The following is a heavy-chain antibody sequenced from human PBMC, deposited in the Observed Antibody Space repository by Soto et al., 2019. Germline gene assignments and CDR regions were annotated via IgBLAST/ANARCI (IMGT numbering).Heavy chain of an antibody. Sequence: PSETLSLTCTVSGGSISSGDNYWSWIRQPPGKGLEWIGYIYYSGSTYYNPSLKSRVTISVDTSKNQFSLKLSSVTAADTAVYYCARLFTGYYDSSGYFNWFDPWGQGTLVTVS. J-gene: IGHJ5*02. D-gene: IGHD3-22*01. CDR2: IYYSGST. CDR1: GGSISSGDNY. V-gene: IGHV4-30-4*01. CDR3: ARLFTGYYDSSGYFNWFDP.